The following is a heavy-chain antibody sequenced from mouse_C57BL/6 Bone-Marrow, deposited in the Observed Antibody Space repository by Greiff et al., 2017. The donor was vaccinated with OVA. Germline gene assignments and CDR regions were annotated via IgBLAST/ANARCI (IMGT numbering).Heavy chain of an antibody. J-gene: IGHJ2*01. CDR3: ARHISFYSNYVRGYYFDD. CDR2: IHPSDSDT. Sequence: VKLQQPGAELVKPGASVKVSCKASGYTFTSYWMHWVKQRPGQGLEWIGRIHPSDSDTNYNQKFKGKATLTVDKSSRTAYMQLSSLTSEDSAVYYCARHISFYSNYVRGYYFDDWGQGTTLTVSS. V-gene: IGHV1-74*01. CDR1: GYTFTSYW. D-gene: IGHD2-5*01.